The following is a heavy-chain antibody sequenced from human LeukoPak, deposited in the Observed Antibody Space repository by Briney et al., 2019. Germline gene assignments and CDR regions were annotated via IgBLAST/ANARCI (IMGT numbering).Heavy chain of an antibody. D-gene: IGHD3-10*01. Sequence: SQTLSLTCTVSGGSFISGTYYWTWLRQPAGTGLEWIGRIYTSGTPNYNPSLKSRVTISLDTSKNQFSLKLSAVTAADTAVYYCAREGPYYYGSGTDYWGQGTLVTVSS. CDR1: GGSFISGTYY. CDR2: IYTSGTP. V-gene: IGHV4-61*02. CDR3: AREGPYYYGSGTDY. J-gene: IGHJ4*02.